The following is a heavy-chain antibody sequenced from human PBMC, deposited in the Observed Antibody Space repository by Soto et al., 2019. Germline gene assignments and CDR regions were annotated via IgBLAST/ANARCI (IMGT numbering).Heavy chain of an antibody. J-gene: IGHJ6*02. CDR2: TYYRSKWYN. Sequence: SPTLSLTCAISGDSVSSNSAAWNWIRQSPSRGLEWLGRTYYRSKWYNDYAVSVKSRITINPDTSKNQFSLQLNSVTPEDTAVYYCARFYSSSSDYYYYYGMDVWGQGTTVTV. V-gene: IGHV6-1*01. CDR1: GDSVSSNSAA. CDR3: ARFYSSSSDYYYYYGMDV. D-gene: IGHD6-6*01.